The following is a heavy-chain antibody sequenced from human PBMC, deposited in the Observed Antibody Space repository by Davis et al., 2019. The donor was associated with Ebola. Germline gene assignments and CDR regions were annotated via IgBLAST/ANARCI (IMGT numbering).Heavy chain of an antibody. V-gene: IGHV3-30*02. J-gene: IGHJ4*02. CDR2: IWYDGSNK. CDR1: GFTFSSYG. Sequence: GESLKISCAASGFTFSSYGMHWVRQAPGKGLEWVAIIWYDGSNKYYADSVKGRFTISRDNSKNTLYLQMNSLRAEDTAVYYCAKGDIVVVVADYFDYWGQGTLVTVSS. D-gene: IGHD2-15*01. CDR3: AKGDIVVVVADYFDY.